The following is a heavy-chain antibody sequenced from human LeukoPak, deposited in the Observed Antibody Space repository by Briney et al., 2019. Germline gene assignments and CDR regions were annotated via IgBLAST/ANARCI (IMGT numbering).Heavy chain of an antibody. CDR1: GGSISSYY. J-gene: IGHJ6*02. CDR2: IYYSGST. D-gene: IGHD2-15*01. CDR3: ARLCSGGSCYSGEGDYYYGMDV. Sequence: PSETLSLTCTVTGGSISSYYWSWIRQPPGKGLEWIGYIYYSGSTNYNPSLKSRVTISVDTSKNQFSLKLSSVTAADTAVYYCARLCSGGSCYSGEGDYYYGMDVWGQGTTVTVSS. V-gene: IGHV4-59*08.